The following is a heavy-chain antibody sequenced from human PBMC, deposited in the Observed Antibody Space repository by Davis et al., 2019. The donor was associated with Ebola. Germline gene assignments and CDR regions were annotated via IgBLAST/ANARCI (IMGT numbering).Heavy chain of an antibody. V-gene: IGHV4-34*01. Sequence: MPSETLSLTCAVYGGSFSGYYWSWIRQPPGKGLEWIGEINHSGSTNYNPSLKSRVTISVETSKNQFSLKLSSVTAADTAVYYCARGMGYGGLDPWGQGTLVTVSS. CDR3: ARGMGYGGLDP. D-gene: IGHD4-23*01. CDR2: INHSGST. CDR1: GGSFSGYY. J-gene: IGHJ5*02.